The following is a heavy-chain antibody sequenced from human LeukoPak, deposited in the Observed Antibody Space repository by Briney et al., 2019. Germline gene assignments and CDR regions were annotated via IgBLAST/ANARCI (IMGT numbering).Heavy chain of an antibody. Sequence: GGSLRLSCAASGFTFSDYSMTWIRQAPGKGLEWVSYISTSGSTIYYADSVKGRFTISRVNAKNSLYLQMNSLRAEDTAGYYCARDWWGPDVAACSNWFDPWGQGTLVTVSS. J-gene: IGHJ5*02. CDR2: ISTSGSTI. CDR1: GFTFSDYS. CDR3: ARDWWGPDVAACSNWFDP. D-gene: IGHD6-6*01. V-gene: IGHV3-11*01.